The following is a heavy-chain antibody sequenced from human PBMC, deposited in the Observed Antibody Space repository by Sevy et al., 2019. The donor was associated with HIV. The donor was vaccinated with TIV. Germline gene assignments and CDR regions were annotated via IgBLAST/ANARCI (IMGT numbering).Heavy chain of an antibody. J-gene: IGHJ4*02. CDR1: GFTFSDYY. V-gene: IGHV3-11*06. CDR3: ARDLPPSATTVAHFDY. D-gene: IGHD4-17*01. CDR2: ISSGSSYT. Sequence: GGSLRLSCAASGFTFSDYYMSWIRQAPGKGLEWVSYISSGSSYTNYADSVKGRFTISRDNARNSLYLQMNSLRAEDTAVYYCARDLPPSATTVAHFDYWGQGTLVTVSS.